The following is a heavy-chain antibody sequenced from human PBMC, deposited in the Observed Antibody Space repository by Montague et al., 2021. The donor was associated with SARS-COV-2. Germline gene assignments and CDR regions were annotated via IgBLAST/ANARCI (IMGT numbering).Heavy chain of an antibody. V-gene: IGHV4-59*13. CDR3: ARVEGLIGGITHFDY. CDR2: TYYSGST. CDR1: GASMRSYY. J-gene: IGHJ4*02. Sequence: SETLSLTCSVSGASMRSYYWTWVRQSPEKGLQWLGYTYYSGSTSYDPSXXSRLTMTVDTSKNQFTLRLMSVTAADSAVYYCARVEGLIGGITHFDYWGQGLPVTVSS. D-gene: IGHD1-1*01.